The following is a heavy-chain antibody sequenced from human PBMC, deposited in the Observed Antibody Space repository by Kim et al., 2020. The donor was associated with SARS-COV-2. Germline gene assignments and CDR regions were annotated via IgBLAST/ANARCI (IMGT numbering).Heavy chain of an antibody. CDR3: SRRLSNTSGSGSHYCGL. J-gene: IGHJ4*02. CDR1: GGSISGDY. Sequence: SETQSLTCAGYGGSISGDYWSWISKPPGKGMEWSGEINQNGRTNYKPSLKSRVTISVDTSKNQFSLKLTSVTAADTAVFYCSRRLSNTSGSGSHYCGLWGQGTLDTFSS. CDR2: INQNGRT. V-gene: IGHV4-34*01. D-gene: IGHD3-10*01.